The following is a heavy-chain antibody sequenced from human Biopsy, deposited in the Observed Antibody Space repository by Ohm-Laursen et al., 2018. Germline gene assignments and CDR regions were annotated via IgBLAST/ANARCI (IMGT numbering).Heavy chain of an antibody. CDR3: ARIPILVAPAAIVYRHRRHLQGLDV. CDR1: GFSLNTRGMS. J-gene: IGHJ6*02. V-gene: IGHV2-70*16. Sequence: STQTLTLTCTLSGFSLNTRGMSVTWIRQPPGKALEWLARLDWDDAKFYNGSLKTRLTISKDTSENHVVLTLSDVDPVDTATYYCARIPILVAPAAIVYRHRRHLQGLDVWGQGTTVIVSS. CDR2: LDWDDAK. D-gene: IGHD2-2*02.